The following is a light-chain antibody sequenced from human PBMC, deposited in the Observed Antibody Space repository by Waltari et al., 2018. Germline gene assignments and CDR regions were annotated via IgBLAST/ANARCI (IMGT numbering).Light chain of an antibody. CDR2: DDS. CDR1: NIGSKS. J-gene: IGLJ2*01. Sequence: SYVLTQLPSVSLAPGKTARIICGGRNIGSKSVHWYQQKPGQAPLLVVSDDSGRPSGRPERFAGSGSGKTATLTIGGTQAMDEADYYCQAWDGTTVIFGGGTKLTVL. V-gene: IGLV3-21*03. CDR3: QAWDGTTVI.